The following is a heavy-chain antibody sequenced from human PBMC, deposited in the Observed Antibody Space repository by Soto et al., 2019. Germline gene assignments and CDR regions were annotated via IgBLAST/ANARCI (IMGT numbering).Heavy chain of an antibody. J-gene: IGHJ4*01. CDR1: GFTFSSYG. D-gene: IGHD3-22*01. CDR3: ARVTDYYESSGYFDY. CDR2: ISYDGSNK. V-gene: IGHV3-30*03. Sequence: GGSLRLSCAASGFTFSSYGMHWVRQAPGKGLEWVAVISYDGSNKYYADSVKGRFTISRDNSKNTLYLQMNSLRAEDTAVYYYARVTDYYESSGYFDYWGHGTLVTVSS.